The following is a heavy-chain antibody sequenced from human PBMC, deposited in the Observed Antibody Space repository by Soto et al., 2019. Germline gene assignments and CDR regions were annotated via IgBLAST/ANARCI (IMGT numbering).Heavy chain of an antibody. Sequence: EVQLVESGGGLVQPGGSLRLSCAASGFTFSTYSMNWVRQAPGKGLEWLSYISSRSTIYYADSVKGRFTISRDNAKNSLYLQMNSLRDEDTAVCYCASATDPWGQGTLVTVSS. CDR2: ISSRSTI. V-gene: IGHV3-48*02. J-gene: IGHJ5*02. CDR1: GFTFSTYS. D-gene: IGHD2-21*02. CDR3: ASATDP.